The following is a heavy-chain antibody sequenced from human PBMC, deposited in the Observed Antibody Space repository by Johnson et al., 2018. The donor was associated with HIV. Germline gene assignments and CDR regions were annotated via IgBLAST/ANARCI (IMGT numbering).Heavy chain of an antibody. Sequence: VQLVESGGGLVQPGGSLRLSCAASGFTFSSYDMPWVRQATGKGLEWVSAIGTAGATYYPGSLKGQFTIPRENAKNPLYLQMNSLRAGDTAVYYCARANDLSAFDIWGQGTMVTVSS. CDR2: IGTAGAT. CDR3: ARANDLSAFDI. D-gene: IGHD1-1*01. CDR1: GFTFSSYD. J-gene: IGHJ3*02. V-gene: IGHV3-13*01.